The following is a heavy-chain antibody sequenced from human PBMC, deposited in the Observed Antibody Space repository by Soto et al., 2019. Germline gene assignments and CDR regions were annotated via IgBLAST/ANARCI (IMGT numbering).Heavy chain of an antibody. CDR2: IYHSGST. Sequence: SETLSLTCAVSCGSISSGGYSWSWIRQPPGKGLEWIGYIYHSGSTYYNPSLKSRVTISVDRSKNQFSLKLSSVTAADTAVYYCARAFHHTIFGAYYYYGMDVWGQGTTVTVSS. CDR3: ARAFHHTIFGAYYYYGMDV. CDR1: CGSISSGGYS. D-gene: IGHD3-3*01. V-gene: IGHV4-30-2*01. J-gene: IGHJ6*02.